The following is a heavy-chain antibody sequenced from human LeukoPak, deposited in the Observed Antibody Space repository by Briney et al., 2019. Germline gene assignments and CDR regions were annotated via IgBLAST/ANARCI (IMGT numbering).Heavy chain of an antibody. D-gene: IGHD2-15*01. CDR2: ISYDGSNK. V-gene: IGHV3-30*18. CDR3: AKAGDIVVVVAAFDY. Sequence: GRSLRLSCAASGFTFSSYGMRWVRQAPGKGLEWVAVISYDGSNKYYADSVKGRFTISRDNSKNTLYLQMNSLRAEDTAVYYCAKAGDIVVVVAAFDYWGQGTLVTVPS. CDR1: GFTFSSYG. J-gene: IGHJ4*02.